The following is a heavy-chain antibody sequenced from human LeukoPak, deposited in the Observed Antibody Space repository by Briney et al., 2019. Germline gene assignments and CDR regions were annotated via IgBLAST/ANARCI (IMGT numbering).Heavy chain of an antibody. D-gene: IGHD1-26*01. CDR3: AKDKGVGATFPVLFDY. V-gene: IGHV3-23*01. J-gene: IGHJ4*02. CDR2: ISGSGGST. CDR1: GFTFSSYA. Sequence: GGSLRLSCAASGFTFSSYAMSWVRQAPGKGLEWVSAISGSGGSTYYADSVKGRFTISRDNSKNTLYPQMNSLRAEDTAVYYCAKDKGVGATFPVLFDYWGQGTLVTVSS.